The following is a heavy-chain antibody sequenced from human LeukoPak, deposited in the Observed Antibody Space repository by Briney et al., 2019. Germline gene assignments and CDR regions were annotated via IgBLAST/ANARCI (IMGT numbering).Heavy chain of an antibody. D-gene: IGHD3-9*01. CDR1: GGSISSYY. V-gene: IGHV4-59*01. Sequence: SETLSLTCTVSGGSISSYYWSWIRLPPGKGLEWIGYLSKSGYTNYSPSPKSRVTIFGDTSTNQFFLKLSSVAAADTAVYYCARARYVNSFYAFDIWGQGTLVTVSS. J-gene: IGHJ3*02. CDR2: LSKSGYT. CDR3: ARARYVNSFYAFDI.